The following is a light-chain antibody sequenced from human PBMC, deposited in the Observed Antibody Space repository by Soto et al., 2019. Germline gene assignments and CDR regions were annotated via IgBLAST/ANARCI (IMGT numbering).Light chain of an antibody. Sequence: DIQMTQSPSTLSGSVGDRVTITCRASQTISSWLAWYQQKPGKAPDLLIYTASNLESGVPSRFSGSGSGTEFTLTISRLQPDDFAGYYCQQYNSYSGTFGQGTKVDI. V-gene: IGKV1-5*01. J-gene: IGKJ1*01. CDR1: QTISSW. CDR3: QQYNSYSGT. CDR2: TAS.